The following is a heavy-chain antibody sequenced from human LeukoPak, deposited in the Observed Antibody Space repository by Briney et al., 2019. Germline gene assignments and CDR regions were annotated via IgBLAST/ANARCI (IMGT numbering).Heavy chain of an antibody. J-gene: IGHJ6*03. CDR3: ARYYDFWSGYFHYYYYYMDV. CDR2: IYYSGST. V-gene: IGHV4-61*01. Sequence: PSETLSLTCTVSGGSISSGSYYWRWVRQPPGKGLEWIGYIYYSGSTNYNPSLKSRVTISVDTSKNQFSLKLSSVTAADTAVYYCARYYDFWSGYFHYYYYYMDVWGKGTTVTVSS. D-gene: IGHD3-3*01. CDR1: GGSISSGSYY.